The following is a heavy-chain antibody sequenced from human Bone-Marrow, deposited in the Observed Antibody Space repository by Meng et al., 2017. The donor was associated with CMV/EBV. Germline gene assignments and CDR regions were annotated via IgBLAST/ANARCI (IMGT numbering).Heavy chain of an antibody. V-gene: IGHV3-7*01. D-gene: IGHD6-6*01. CDR2: IKQDGSEK. Sequence: GESLKISCAASGFTFSSYWMSWVRQAPGKGLEWVANIKQDGSEKYYVDSVKGRFTISRDNAKNSLYLQMNSLRAEDTAVYYCARARRYSSSSPYYFDYWGQGPLVTVSS. J-gene: IGHJ4*02. CDR3: ARARRYSSSSPYYFDY. CDR1: GFTFSSYW.